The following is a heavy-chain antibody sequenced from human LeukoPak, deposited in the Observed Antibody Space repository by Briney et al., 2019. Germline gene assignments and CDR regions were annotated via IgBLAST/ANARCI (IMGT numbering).Heavy chain of an antibody. Sequence: SETLSLTCTVSGGAISSGGYYWSWIRQHPGRGLEWIGYIYYSGSTYYNPSLKSRVTISVDTSKNQFSLELSSVTAADTAVYYCARYGDNSYYFDYWGQGALVTVSS. D-gene: IGHD4-23*01. CDR2: IYYSGST. CDR3: ARYGDNSYYFDY. J-gene: IGHJ4*02. V-gene: IGHV4-31*03. CDR1: GGAISSGGYY.